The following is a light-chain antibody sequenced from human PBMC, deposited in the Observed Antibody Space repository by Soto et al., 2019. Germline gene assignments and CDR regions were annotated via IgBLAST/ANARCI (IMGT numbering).Light chain of an antibody. CDR1: QTISSNN. J-gene: IGKJ1*01. Sequence: EIVLTQSPGTLSVSPGERATLSCRASQTISSNNLAWYQQKPGQAPSLLIYGTSSRATGIPDRFSGSGSGTDVTLTISRLEPEDSAMYYCQQFGSWTFGQGTKVEI. CDR2: GTS. CDR3: QQFGSWT. V-gene: IGKV3-20*01.